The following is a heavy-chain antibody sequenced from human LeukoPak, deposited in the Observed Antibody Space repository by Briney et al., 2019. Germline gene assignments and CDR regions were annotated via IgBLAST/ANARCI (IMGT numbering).Heavy chain of an antibody. CDR2: IYHSGST. Sequence: KPSETLSLTCTVSGGSISSYYWSWIRQPPGKGLEWIGYIYHSGSTNYNPSLKSRVTISVDTSKNQFSLKLSSVTAADTAVYYCARLMAVADPYYYYGMDVWGQGTTVTVSS. J-gene: IGHJ6*02. CDR3: ARLMAVADPYYYYGMDV. CDR1: GGSISSYY. V-gene: IGHV4-59*08. D-gene: IGHD6-19*01.